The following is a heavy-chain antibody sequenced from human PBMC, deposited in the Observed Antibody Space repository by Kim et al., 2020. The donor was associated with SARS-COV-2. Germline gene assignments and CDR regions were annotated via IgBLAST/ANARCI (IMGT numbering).Heavy chain of an antibody. CDR2: TRNKAKSYTA. Sequence: GGSLRLSCEASGFTLSDYYIDWVRQAPGKGLEWVGRTRNKAKSYTANYAASVKGRFTISRDDSKNSVCLQMNNLKTDDTAVYYCSRDGSGDYWGQGTLVTVSS. V-gene: IGHV3-72*01. CDR3: SRDGSGDY. CDR1: GFTLSDYY. J-gene: IGHJ4*02.